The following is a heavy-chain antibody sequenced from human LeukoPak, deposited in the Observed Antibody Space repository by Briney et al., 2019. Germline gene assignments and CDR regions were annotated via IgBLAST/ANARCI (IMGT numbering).Heavy chain of an antibody. D-gene: IGHD7-27*01. CDR2: ISGSDGNT. CDR3: AKDGGLWVSAHWGDS. CDR1: GFTFSSYA. V-gene: IGHV3-23*01. J-gene: IGHJ4*02. Sequence: QSGGSLRLSCAASGFTFSSYAMSWVRQAPGKGLEWVSVISGSDGNTYYADSVKGRFTVSRDNSKNTLFLQMNSLRAEDTAVYYCAKDGGLWVSAHWGDSWGRGTLVTVSS.